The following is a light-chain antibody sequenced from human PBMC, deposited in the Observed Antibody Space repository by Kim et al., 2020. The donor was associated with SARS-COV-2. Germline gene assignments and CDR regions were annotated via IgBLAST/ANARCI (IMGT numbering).Light chain of an antibody. Sequence: ISGTETRSDVGSYDLCSLYQQHPGKAPKLMIYEVSKRPSGVSNRFSGSKSGNTASLTISGLQAEDXADYYCCSYAGSSTSVVFGGGTQLTVL. J-gene: IGLJ2*01. V-gene: IGLV2-23*02. CDR2: EVS. CDR1: RSDVGSYDL. CDR3: CSYAGSSTSVV.